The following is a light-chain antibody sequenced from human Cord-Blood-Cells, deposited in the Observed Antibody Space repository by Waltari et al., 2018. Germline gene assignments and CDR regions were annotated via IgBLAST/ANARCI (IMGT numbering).Light chain of an antibody. CDR2: AAS. V-gene: IGKV1-8*01. Sequence: TQSTWGLSASTGDRVTITCRASQGISSYLAWYQQKPGKAPKLLIYAASTLQSGVPSRFSGSGSGTDFTLTISCLQSEDFATYYCQQYYRYLTWTFGQGTKVEIK. CDR1: QGISSY. CDR3: QQYYRYLTWT. J-gene: IGKJ1*01.